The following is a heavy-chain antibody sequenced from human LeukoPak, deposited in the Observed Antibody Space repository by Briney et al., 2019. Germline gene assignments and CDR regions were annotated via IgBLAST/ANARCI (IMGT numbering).Heavy chain of an antibody. CDR1: GGSISSYY. J-gene: IGHJ6*02. CDR2: INYSGST. D-gene: IGHD6-19*01. Sequence: SETLSLTCTVSGGSISSYYWSWIRQPPGKGLEWIGYINYSGSTNYNPSLKSRVTISVDTSKNQFSLKLSSVTAADTAVYYCARVHGVAGTLYYYYGMDVWGQGTTVTVSS. CDR3: ARVHGVAGTLYYYYGMDV. V-gene: IGHV4-59*01.